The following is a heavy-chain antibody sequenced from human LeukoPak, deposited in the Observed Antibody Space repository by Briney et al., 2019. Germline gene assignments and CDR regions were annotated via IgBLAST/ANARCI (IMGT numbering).Heavy chain of an antibody. CDR2: TSGSGGST. J-gene: IGHJ4*02. V-gene: IGHV3-23*01. CDR3: AKRYCSSTSSYFDY. CDR1: GFTFSTYA. D-gene: IGHD2-2*01. Sequence: GGSLILSCAASGFTFSTYAMSWVRQAAGKGLEWVSATSGSGGSTYYADSVEGRFTISRDNSKNTLYLQMNSLRAEDTAVYYCAKRYCSSTSSYFDYWGQGTLVTVSS.